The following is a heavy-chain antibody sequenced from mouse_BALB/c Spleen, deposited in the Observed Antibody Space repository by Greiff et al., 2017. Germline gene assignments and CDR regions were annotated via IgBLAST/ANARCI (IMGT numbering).Heavy chain of an antibody. Sequence: EVQRVESGGGLVKPGGSLKLSCAASGFTFSSYAMSWVRQTPEKRLEWVASISSGGSTYYPDSVKGRFTISRDNARNILYLQMSSLRSEDTAMYYCARDGYYVYAMDYWGQGTSVTFSS. J-gene: IGHJ4*01. CDR3: ARDGYYVYAMDY. V-gene: IGHV5-6-5*01. CDR1: GFTFSSYA. CDR2: ISSGGST. D-gene: IGHD2-3*01.